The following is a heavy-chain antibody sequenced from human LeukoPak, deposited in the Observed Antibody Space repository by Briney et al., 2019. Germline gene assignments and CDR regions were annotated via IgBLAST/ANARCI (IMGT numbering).Heavy chain of an antibody. CDR1: GGSISSYY. Sequence: SETLPLTCTVSGGSISSYYWSWIRQPPGKGLEWIGYIYYSGSTNYNPSLKSRVTISVDTSKNQFSLKLSSVTAADTAVYYCASHFRYCSSTSCDVEYFQHWGQGTLVTVSS. V-gene: IGHV4-59*01. CDR3: ASHFRYCSSTSCDVEYFQH. J-gene: IGHJ1*01. CDR2: IYYSGST. D-gene: IGHD2-2*01.